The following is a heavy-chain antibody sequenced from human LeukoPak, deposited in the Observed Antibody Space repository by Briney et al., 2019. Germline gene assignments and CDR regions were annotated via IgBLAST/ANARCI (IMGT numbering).Heavy chain of an antibody. D-gene: IGHD5-24*01. CDR2: INPNSGGT. CDR3: AKAVEMATIRSAFDI. Sequence: ASVKVSCKASGYTFTGYYMHWVRQAPGQGLEWMGWINPNSGGTNYAQKFQGRVTMTRDTSISTAYMELSRLRSDDTALYYCAKAVEMATIRSAFDIWGQGTMVTVSS. CDR1: GYTFTGYY. V-gene: IGHV1-2*02. J-gene: IGHJ3*02.